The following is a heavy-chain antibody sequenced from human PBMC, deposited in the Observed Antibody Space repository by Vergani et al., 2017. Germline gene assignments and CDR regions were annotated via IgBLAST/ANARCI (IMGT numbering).Heavy chain of an antibody. V-gene: IGHV3-73*02. CDR3: AKDPASGY. J-gene: IGHJ4*02. D-gene: IGHD3-10*01. Sequence: EVQLVESGGGLVQPGGSLKLSCAASGFTFSGSAMHWVRQASGKGLEWVGRIRSKANSYATAYAASVKGRFTISRDDSKNTAYLQMNSLKTEDTAVYYCAKDPASGYWGQGTLVTVSS. CDR1: GFTFSGSA. CDR2: IRSKANSYAT.